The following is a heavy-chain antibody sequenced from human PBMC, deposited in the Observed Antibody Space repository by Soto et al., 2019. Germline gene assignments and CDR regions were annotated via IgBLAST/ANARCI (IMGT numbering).Heavy chain of an antibody. CDR3: AYTDNSVSQMAFDI. CDR1: GGSIRSHN. J-gene: IGHJ3*02. D-gene: IGHD3-22*01. Sequence: SETLSLTCSVPGGSIRSHNWSWIRQPPGKGLEWIGYIYYSGSTYYNPSLKSRLTISVDTSKNHFSLKLSSVTAADTAVYYCAYTDNSVSQMAFDIWGQGTMVTVSS. V-gene: IGHV4-59*06. CDR2: IYYSGST.